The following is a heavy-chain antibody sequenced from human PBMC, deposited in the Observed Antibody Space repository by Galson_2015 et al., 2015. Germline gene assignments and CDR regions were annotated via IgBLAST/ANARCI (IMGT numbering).Heavy chain of an antibody. V-gene: IGHV1-69*02. D-gene: IGHD1-26*01. CDR2: IIPILGIA. J-gene: IGHJ4*02. Sequence: SVKVSCKASGGTFSSYTISWVRQAPGQGLEWMGRIIPILGIANYAQKFQGRVTITADKSTSTAYMELSSLRSEDTAVYYCARGSYPPSVGATSYYFDYWGQGTLVTVSS. CDR1: GGTFSSYT. CDR3: ARGSYPPSVGATSYYFDY.